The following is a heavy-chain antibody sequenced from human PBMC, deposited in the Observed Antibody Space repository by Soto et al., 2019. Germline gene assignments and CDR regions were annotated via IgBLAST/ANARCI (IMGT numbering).Heavy chain of an antibody. CDR1: GYTFTSYG. J-gene: IGHJ5*02. V-gene: IGHV1-18*01. Sequence: QVQLVQSGAEVRKPGASVKVSCKASGYTFTSYGISWVRQAPGQGLEWMGWISAYNGNTNYAQKLQGRVTMTTDTSTSTAYMELRSLRSDDTAVYYCARDPNPSYSSGWYRNNWFDPWGQGTLVTVSS. D-gene: IGHD6-19*01. CDR3: ARDPNPSYSSGWYRNNWFDP. CDR2: ISAYNGNT.